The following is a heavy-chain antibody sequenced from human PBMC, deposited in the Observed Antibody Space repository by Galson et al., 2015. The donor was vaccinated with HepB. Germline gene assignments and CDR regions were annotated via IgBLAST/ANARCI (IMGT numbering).Heavy chain of an antibody. V-gene: IGHV3-15*01. Sequence: SLRLSCAASGFTFSNAWMSWVRQAPGKGLEWVGRIKSKTDGGTTDDAAPVKGRFTISRDDSKNTLYLQMNSLKTEDTAVYYCTTDQMGSLGAFDIWGQGTMVTVSS. CDR3: TTDQMGSLGAFDI. D-gene: IGHD5-24*01. CDR2: IKSKTDGGTT. J-gene: IGHJ3*02. CDR1: GFTFSNAW.